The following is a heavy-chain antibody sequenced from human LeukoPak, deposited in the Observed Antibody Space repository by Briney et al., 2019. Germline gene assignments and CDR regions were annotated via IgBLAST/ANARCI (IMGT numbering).Heavy chain of an antibody. J-gene: IGHJ4*02. CDR2: IGSTPGHI. V-gene: IGHV3-21*01. Sequence: GGSLRLSCAASGFTFSSYEMNWVRQAPGKGLEWVSSIGSTPGHIYYADSVRGRFTISRDNAKNSLYLQMNSLRAEDTAVYYCGRQAAPDYWGQGTLVTVSS. CDR1: GFTFSSYE. D-gene: IGHD2-15*01. CDR3: GRQAAPDY.